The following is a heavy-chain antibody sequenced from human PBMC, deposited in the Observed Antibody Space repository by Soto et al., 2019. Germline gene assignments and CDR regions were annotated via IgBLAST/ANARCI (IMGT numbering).Heavy chain of an antibody. CDR3: ARHLGPYYYYYGMDV. V-gene: IGHV4-39*01. Sequence: SETLSLTCTVPSGSISSSGYYWGWIRQPPGKGLEWIGSIYYSGSTYYNPSLKSRVIISVDTSKNHFSLKLSSVTAADTAVYYCARHLGPYYYYYGMDVWGQGTTVTVSS. J-gene: IGHJ6*02. CDR2: IYYSGST. CDR1: SGSISSSGYY.